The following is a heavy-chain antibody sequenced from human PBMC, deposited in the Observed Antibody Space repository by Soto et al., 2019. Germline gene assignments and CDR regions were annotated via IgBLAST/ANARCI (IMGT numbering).Heavy chain of an antibody. CDR1: GGSFSGYY. D-gene: IGHD5-12*01. Sequence: SETLSLTCAVYGGSFSGYYWGWIRQPPGKGLEWIGEINHSGSTNYNPSLKSRVTISVDTSKNQFSLKLSSVTAADTAVYYCARVATLYYYYYYGMDVWGQGTTVTVSS. CDR2: INHSGST. V-gene: IGHV4-34*01. CDR3: ARVATLYYYYYYGMDV. J-gene: IGHJ6*02.